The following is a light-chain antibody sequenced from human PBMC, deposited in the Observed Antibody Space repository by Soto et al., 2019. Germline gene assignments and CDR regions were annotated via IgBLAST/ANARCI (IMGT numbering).Light chain of an antibody. Sequence: EIVMTQSPPTLSVSPWERSSLPFMASQSVSDNLAWYQQKPGQAPRLLIYDASTRATGIPARFSGSGSGTDFTLTISSLEPEDFAFYYCQQRNNWPWTFGQG. CDR2: DAS. CDR1: QSVSDN. CDR3: QQRNNWPWT. V-gene: IGKV3-11*01. J-gene: IGKJ1*01.